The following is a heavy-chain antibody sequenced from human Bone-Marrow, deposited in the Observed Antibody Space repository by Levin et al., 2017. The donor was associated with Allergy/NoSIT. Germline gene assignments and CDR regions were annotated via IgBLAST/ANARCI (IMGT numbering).Heavy chain of an antibody. CDR1: GVSFSSINYY. CDR3: ARLTHYTGGWYGWYFDL. V-gene: IGHV4-39*01. J-gene: IGHJ2*01. D-gene: IGHD6-19*01. CDR2: VSHSGST. Sequence: SETLSLTCTVSGVSFSSINYYWGWIRQSPGKGLEWIGYVSHSGSTYYDPSLKSRVTFSVDTSKNQFSLKVSSVTTADTALYFCARLTHYTGGWYGWYFDLWGRGTLVTVSS.